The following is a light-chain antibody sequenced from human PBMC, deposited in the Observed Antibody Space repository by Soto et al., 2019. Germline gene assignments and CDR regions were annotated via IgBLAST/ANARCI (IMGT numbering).Light chain of an antibody. V-gene: IGLV3-21*02. J-gene: IGLJ1*01. CDR2: DDS. Sequence: SYDLTQPPSVSVAPGQTARITCGGNKIGSESVHWYQQKPGQAPVLVVYDDSDRPSGIPERFSGSNSGNTATLTISRVEAGDEADYYCQLWDSSSDRYVSGTGTKVTV. CDR3: QLWDSSSDRYV. CDR1: KIGSES.